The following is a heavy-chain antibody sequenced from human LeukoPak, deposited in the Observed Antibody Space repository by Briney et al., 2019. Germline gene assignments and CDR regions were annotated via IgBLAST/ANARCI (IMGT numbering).Heavy chain of an antibody. V-gene: IGHV3-21*01. Sequence: RPGGSLGLSCAASGFTFSSYSMNWVRQAPGKGLEWVSSISSSSSYIYYADSVKVRFTISRDNAKNSLYLQMNSLRAEDTAVYYCARDYSSGWYYFDYWGQGTMVTVSS. J-gene: IGHJ4*02. CDR1: GFTFSSYS. CDR2: ISSSSSYI. CDR3: ARDYSSGWYYFDY. D-gene: IGHD6-19*01.